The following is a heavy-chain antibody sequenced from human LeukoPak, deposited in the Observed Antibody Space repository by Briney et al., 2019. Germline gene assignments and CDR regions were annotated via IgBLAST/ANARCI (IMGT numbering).Heavy chain of an antibody. CDR2: INPNSGGT. CDR1: GYTFTGYY. J-gene: IGHJ5*02. CDR3: ARGTSGWAPKYSWFDP. V-gene: IGHV1-2*04. Sequence: ASVKVSCKASGYTFTGYYMHWVRQAPGQGLEWMGWINPNSGGTNYAQKFQGWVTMTRDTSISTAYMELSRLRSDDTAVYYCARGTSGWAPKYSWFDPWGQGTLVTVSS. D-gene: IGHD6-19*01.